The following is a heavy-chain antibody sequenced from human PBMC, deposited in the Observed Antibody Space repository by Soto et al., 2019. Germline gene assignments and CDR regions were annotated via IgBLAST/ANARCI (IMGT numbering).Heavy chain of an antibody. V-gene: IGHV1-69*12. CDR3: ARVRNHGIVLVPPLYYYGMDV. J-gene: IGHJ6*02. CDR1: GGTFSSYA. CDR2: IIPIFGTA. D-gene: IGHD2-2*01. Sequence: QVQLVQSGAEVKKPGSSVKVSCKASGGTFSSYAISWVRQAPGQGLEWMGGIIPIFGTANYAEKFQGRVTITADESTSTAYMELSSLRSEDTAVYYCARVRNHGIVLVPPLYYYGMDVWGQGTTVTVSS.